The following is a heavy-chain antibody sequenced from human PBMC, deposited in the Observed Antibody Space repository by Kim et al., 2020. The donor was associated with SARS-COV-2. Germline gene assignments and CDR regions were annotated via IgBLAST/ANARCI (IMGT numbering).Heavy chain of an antibody. CDR2: IYSGGST. CDR3: ARDMALGYYGSGPYGMDV. J-gene: IGHJ6*02. CDR1: GFTVSSNY. V-gene: IGHV3-66*02. D-gene: IGHD3-10*01. Sequence: GGSVRLSCAASGFTVSSNYMSWVRQAPGKGLEWVSVIYSGGSTYYADSVKGRFTISRDNSKNTLYLQMNSLRAEDTAVYYCARDMALGYYGSGPYGMDVWGQGTTVTVSS.